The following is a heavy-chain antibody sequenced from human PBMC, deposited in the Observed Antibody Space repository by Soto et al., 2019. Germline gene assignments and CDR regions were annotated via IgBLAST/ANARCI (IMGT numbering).Heavy chain of an antibody. V-gene: IGHV4-59*02. J-gene: IGHJ4*02. D-gene: IGHD3-9*01. Sequence: QVQLQESGPGLVKPSETLSLTCTVSGDSVSSYYWSWIRQPPGKGLEWIGYIYYSGSTNYNPSLKSLVAKSVDTSKNQFSLKLSSVTAADTAVYYCARSHDILTGFSSPLFDDWGQGTLVTVSS. CDR1: GDSVSSYY. CDR3: ARSHDILTGFSSPLFDD. CDR2: IYYSGST.